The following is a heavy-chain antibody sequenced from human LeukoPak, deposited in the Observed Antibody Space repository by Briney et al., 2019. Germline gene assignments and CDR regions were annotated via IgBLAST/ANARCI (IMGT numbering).Heavy chain of an antibody. CDR2: IYTSGST. D-gene: IGHD2-2*01. J-gene: IGHJ4*02. CDR1: GGSISSGSYY. CDR3: ASGCSSTSCYEWDY. V-gene: IGHV4-61*02. Sequence: SETLSLTCTVSGGSISSGSYYWSWIRQPAGKGLEWIGRIYTSGSTNYNPSLKSRVTISVDTSKNQFSLKLSSVTAADTAVYYCASGCSSTSCYEWDYWGQGTLVTVSS.